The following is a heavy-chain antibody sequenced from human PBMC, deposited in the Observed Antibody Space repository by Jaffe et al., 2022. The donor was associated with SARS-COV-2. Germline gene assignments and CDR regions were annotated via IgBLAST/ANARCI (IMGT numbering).Heavy chain of an antibody. CDR1: GFTFSRYT. V-gene: IGHV3-64D*09. Sequence: EVQLVESGGGLVQPGGSLRLSCSASGFTFSRYTMHWVRQAPGKGLEYVSSICGNEANTYYADSVKGRFTISRDNSKNTLYLQMNSLRPEDTAMYYCVKGRRDTCYAAIDNWGQGTLITVSS. J-gene: IGHJ4*02. D-gene: IGHD2-15*01. CDR2: ICGNEANT. CDR3: VKGRRDTCYAAIDN.